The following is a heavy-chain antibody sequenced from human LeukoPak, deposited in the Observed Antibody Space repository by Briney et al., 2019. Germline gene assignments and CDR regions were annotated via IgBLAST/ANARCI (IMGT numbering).Heavy chain of an antibody. Sequence: PGGSLRLSCAASGFTFSDEYMSWIRQAPGKGLEWVSYISNSGTYTNYADSVRGRFAISRDNAKHSPYLQMNSLRAEDTAVYYCARSRGAGPGAYFDYWGQGTLVTVSS. J-gene: IGHJ4*02. CDR2: ISNSGTYT. CDR1: GFTFSDEY. V-gene: IGHV3-11*03. CDR3: ARSRGAGPGAYFDY. D-gene: IGHD6-19*01.